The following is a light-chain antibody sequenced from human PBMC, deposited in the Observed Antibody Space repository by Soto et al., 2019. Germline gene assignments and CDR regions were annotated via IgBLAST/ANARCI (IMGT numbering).Light chain of an antibody. Sequence: MLTQSQATLSVSPGEIATLSCRASQIVSSNLAWYQQKPGQAPRLLIYGASSRATGIPDRFSGSGSGTDFTLTISRLEPEDFAVYYCQQYGSSPTFGQGTKVDIK. CDR2: GAS. J-gene: IGKJ1*01. CDR1: QIVSSN. V-gene: IGKV3-20*01. CDR3: QQYGSSPT.